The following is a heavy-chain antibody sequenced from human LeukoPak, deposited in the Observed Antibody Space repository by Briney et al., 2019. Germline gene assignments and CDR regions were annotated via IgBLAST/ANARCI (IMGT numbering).Heavy chain of an antibody. D-gene: IGHD1-26*01. CDR3: ARGPRVGETPFDY. Sequence: GGSLRLSCAASGFTVSSNYMSWVRQAPGKGLEWVSSISTSGAYIYYADSLKGRFTISRDNAKNSLYLQMNSLRAEDTAVYYCARGPRVGETPFDYWGQGTLVTVSS. V-gene: IGHV3-21*01. J-gene: IGHJ4*02. CDR2: ISTSGAYI. CDR1: GFTVSSNY.